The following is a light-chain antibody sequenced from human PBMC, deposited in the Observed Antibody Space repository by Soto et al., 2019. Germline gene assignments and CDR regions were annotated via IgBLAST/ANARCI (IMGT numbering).Light chain of an antibody. J-gene: IGLJ2*01. Sequence: QSVLTQPASVSGSPGQSITISCTGTSSDVGGYNYVSWYQQHPGKAPTLMIPDVSNRPSGVSNRFSGSKSGNTASLTISGLQAEDEADYYCSSYTSSSTFVVFGGGTKLTVL. CDR1: SSDVGGYNY. CDR3: SSYTSSSTFVV. CDR2: DVS. V-gene: IGLV2-14*01.